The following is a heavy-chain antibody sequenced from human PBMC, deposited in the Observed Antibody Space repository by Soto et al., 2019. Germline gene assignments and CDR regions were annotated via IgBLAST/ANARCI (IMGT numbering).Heavy chain of an antibody. Sequence: EVQLVESGGGLVQPGGSLKLSCEASGFTFSGSAMHWVRQASGKGLEWVGRIRSKANSYATAYAASVKGRFTISRDDSKNTAYLQMNSLKTEDTAVYYCTRHAPIDYWGQGTLVTVSS. J-gene: IGHJ4*02. CDR1: GFTFSGSA. V-gene: IGHV3-73*02. CDR2: IRSKANSYAT. CDR3: TRHAPIDY.